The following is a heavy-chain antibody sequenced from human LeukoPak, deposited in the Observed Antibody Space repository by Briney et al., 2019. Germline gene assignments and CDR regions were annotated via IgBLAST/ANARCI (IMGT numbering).Heavy chain of an antibody. Sequence: AGGSLRLSCAASGFTFSRYSMNWVRQAPGKGLEWVSYISSSSSTVYYADSLKGRFTISRDNAKNSLYLQMNSLRAEDTAVYYCAKSHFPRSIRPGSYCLHWGQGTLVTVSS. CDR1: GFTFSRYS. V-gene: IGHV3-48*01. J-gene: IGHJ4*02. CDR3: AKSHFPRSIRPGSYCLH. D-gene: IGHD3-10*01. CDR2: ISSSSSTV.